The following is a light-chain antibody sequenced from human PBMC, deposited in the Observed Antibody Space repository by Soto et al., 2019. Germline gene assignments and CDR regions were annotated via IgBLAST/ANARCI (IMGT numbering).Light chain of an antibody. CDR2: RDS. V-gene: IGLV3-9*01. CDR1: DIGSKN. Sequence: SYELTQPLSVSVALGQTARITCGGNDIGSKNVHWYQQKPGQAPVVVIYRDSNRPSGIPERFSGSNSGNTATLTISRAQAGDEADYYCQVWDRSTTSYVFGTGTKVTVL. J-gene: IGLJ1*01. CDR3: QVWDRSTTSYV.